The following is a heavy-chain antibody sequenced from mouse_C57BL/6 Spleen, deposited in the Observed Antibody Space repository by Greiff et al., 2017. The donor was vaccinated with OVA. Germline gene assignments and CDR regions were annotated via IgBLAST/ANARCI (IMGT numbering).Heavy chain of an antibody. CDR1: GYTFTSYG. Sequence: QVQLQQSGAELARPGASVKLSCKASGYTFTSYGISWVKQRTGQGLEWIGEIYPRSGNTYYNEKFKGKATPTADKSSSTAYMELRSLTSEDSAVYFCAKGSSGNYFDYWGQGTTLTVSS. CDR2: IYPRSGNT. J-gene: IGHJ2*01. V-gene: IGHV1-81*01. CDR3: AKGSSGNYFDY. D-gene: IGHD3-2*02.